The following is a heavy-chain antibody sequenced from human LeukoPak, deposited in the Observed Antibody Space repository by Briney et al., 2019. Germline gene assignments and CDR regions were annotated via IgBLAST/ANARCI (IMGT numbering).Heavy chain of an antibody. CDR1: GFSFSRYW. D-gene: IGHD2/OR15-2a*01. CDR3: VRTSFYSFDY. CDR2: IKQDGSQS. J-gene: IGHJ4*02. Sequence: GGSLRLSCAASGFSFSRYWMSWVRQAPGKGLEWVAHIKQDGSQSPYVDPVKGRFTISRDNAENSLFLQMSSLRAEDTAVYYCVRTSFYSFDYWGQETLVTVSS. V-gene: IGHV3-7*01.